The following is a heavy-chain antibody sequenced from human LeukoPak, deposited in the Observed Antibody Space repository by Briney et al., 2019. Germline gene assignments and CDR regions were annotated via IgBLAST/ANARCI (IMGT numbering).Heavy chain of an antibody. CDR3: AKDRAPYYYDSSGSFDY. CDR2: ISYDGSNK. J-gene: IGHJ4*02. CDR1: GFTFSSHA. Sequence: GGSLRLSCAASGFTFSSHAMHWVRQAPGKGLEWVAVISYDGSNKYYADSVKGRFTISRDNSKNTLYLQMNSLRAEDTAVYYCAKDRAPYYYDSSGSFDYWGQGTLVTVSS. V-gene: IGHV3-30*18. D-gene: IGHD3-22*01.